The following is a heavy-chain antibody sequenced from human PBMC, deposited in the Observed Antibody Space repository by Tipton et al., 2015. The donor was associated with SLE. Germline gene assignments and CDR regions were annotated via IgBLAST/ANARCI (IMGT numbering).Heavy chain of an antibody. D-gene: IGHD1-26*01. Sequence: TLSLTCSVSGGSIGNYYWSWIRQPPGKGLERIGYIYYSGGTNYNPSLESRVSISLDTSKNQFSQKLSSVSAADTAVYYCARANGRVGGQVPYWYFDLWVRVTLVTVSS. CDR3: ARANGRVGGQVPYWYFDL. CDR2: IYYSGGT. J-gene: IGHJ2*01. CDR1: GGSIGNYY. V-gene: IGHV4-59*01.